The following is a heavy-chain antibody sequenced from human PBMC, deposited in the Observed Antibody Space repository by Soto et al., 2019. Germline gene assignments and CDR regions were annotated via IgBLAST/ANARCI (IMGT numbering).Heavy chain of an antibody. CDR2: IYPGDADT. D-gene: IGHD4-17*01. J-gene: IGHJ3*02. V-gene: IGHV5-51*01. CDR3: ARQAGYGDYAESDAFDI. Sequence: EVQLVQSGAEVKKPGESLKISCKGSGYSFTSYWIGWVRQMPGKGLEGMGIIYPGDADTRYSPSFQGQVTISADKSISTAYLQWSSLKASDTAMYYCARQAGYGDYAESDAFDIWGQGTMVTVSS. CDR1: GYSFTSYW.